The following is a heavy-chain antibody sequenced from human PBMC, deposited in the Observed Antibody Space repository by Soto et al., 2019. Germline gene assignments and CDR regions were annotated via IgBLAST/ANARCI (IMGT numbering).Heavy chain of an antibody. Sequence: EVQLLESGGGLVQPGGSLRLSCAASGFTFSSYAMSWVRQAPGKGLEWVSAIRGSGGSTYYADSVKGRFTISRDNSKNTLYLQMNSLRADDTAVYYCAKDLVVMNTVVSIGPDYWGQGTLVTVSS. D-gene: IGHD4-4*01. V-gene: IGHV3-23*01. J-gene: IGHJ4*02. CDR1: GFTFSSYA. CDR3: AKDLVVMNTVVSIGPDY. CDR2: IRGSGGST.